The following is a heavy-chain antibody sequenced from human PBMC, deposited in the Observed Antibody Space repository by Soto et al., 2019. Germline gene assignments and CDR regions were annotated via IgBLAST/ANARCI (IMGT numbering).Heavy chain of an antibody. CDR1: WCTFTGYY. CDR3: ARERYQVISDGMDV. Sequence: GSVQVSCKGSWCTFTGYYVHWVREAPGQGLEWMGWINPETGGTSYAQNFQGRVTLSRDTSINTAYLELSRLRFDDAAVYFCARERYQVISDGMDVWGQGTTVTVSS. D-gene: IGHD2-2*01. CDR2: INPETGGT. J-gene: IGHJ6*02. V-gene: IGHV1-2*02.